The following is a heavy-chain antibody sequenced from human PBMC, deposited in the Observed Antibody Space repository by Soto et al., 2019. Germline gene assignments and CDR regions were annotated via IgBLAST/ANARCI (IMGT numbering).Heavy chain of an antibody. Sequence: QVQLVQSGPEVERPGASVKVSCKASGYTFSNFGINWVRQAPGQGLEWMGWITPYNGNANYAQKHQDRLTITTDTSTNTAYLELRSLRSDDTAVYFCARARMYSGAYHDYWGQGTLVTVSS. D-gene: IGHD1-26*01. CDR3: ARARMYSGAYHDY. CDR2: ITPYNGNA. CDR1: GYTFSNFG. J-gene: IGHJ4*02. V-gene: IGHV1-18*04.